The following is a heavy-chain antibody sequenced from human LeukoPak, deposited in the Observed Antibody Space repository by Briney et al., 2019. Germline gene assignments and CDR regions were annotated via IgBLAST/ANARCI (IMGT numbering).Heavy chain of an antibody. V-gene: IGHV3-74*01. CDR2: INSDGSST. Sequence: GGSLRLSCAASGFTFSSYWMHWVRQAPGKGLVWGSRINSDGSSTSYADSVKGRFTISRDNAKNTLYLQMNSLRAEDTAVYYCARAGGLGIQNYYYYMDVWGKGTTVTVSS. CDR1: GFTFSSYW. J-gene: IGHJ6*03. CDR3: ARAGGLGIQNYYYYMDV. D-gene: IGHD7-27*01.